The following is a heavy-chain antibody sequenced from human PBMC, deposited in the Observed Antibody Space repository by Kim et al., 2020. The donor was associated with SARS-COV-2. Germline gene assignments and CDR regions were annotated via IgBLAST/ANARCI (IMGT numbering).Heavy chain of an antibody. CDR3: ARGYSSTLGF. CDR1: GFTFSTYS. V-gene: IGHV3-21*01. Sequence: GGSLRLSCAASGFTFSTYSMNWVRQAPGKGLEWVSSISTTTSDIYYADSVKGRFTISRDNAKNSLYLQMNSLRAEDTAVYYCARGYSSTLGFWGQGTLVTVPS. D-gene: IGHD6-13*01. CDR2: ISTTTSDI. J-gene: IGHJ4*02.